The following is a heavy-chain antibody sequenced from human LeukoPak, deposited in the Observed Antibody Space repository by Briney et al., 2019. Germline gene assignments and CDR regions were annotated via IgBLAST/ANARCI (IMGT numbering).Heavy chain of an antibody. CDR2: ISAYNGNT. CDR1: GYTFTSFG. D-gene: IGHD6-19*01. Sequence: ASVKVSCKASGYTFTSFGISWVRQAPGQGLEWMGWISAYNGNTDYAQKFQGRVTMTKDKSTSTVYMELRSLRSDDTAVYYCARERSGWPPDYWGQGTLVTVSS. J-gene: IGHJ4*02. CDR3: ARERSGWPPDY. V-gene: IGHV1-18*01.